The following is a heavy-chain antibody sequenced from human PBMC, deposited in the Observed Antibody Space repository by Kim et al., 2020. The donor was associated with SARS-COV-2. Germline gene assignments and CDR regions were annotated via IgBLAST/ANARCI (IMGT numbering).Heavy chain of an antibody. Sequence: GGSLRLXCTASGFTFGDYAMSWFRQAPGKGLEWVGFIRSKAYGGTTEYAASVKGRFTISRDDSKSIAYLQMNSLKTEDTAVYSCTRRGYCSGGSCYSDAFDIWGQGTMVTVSS. D-gene: IGHD2-15*01. CDR3: TRRGYCSGGSCYSDAFDI. J-gene: IGHJ3*02. CDR2: IRSKAYGGTT. V-gene: IGHV3-49*03. CDR1: GFTFGDYA.